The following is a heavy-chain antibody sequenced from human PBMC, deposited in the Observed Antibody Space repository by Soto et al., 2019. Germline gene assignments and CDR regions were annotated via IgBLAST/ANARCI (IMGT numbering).Heavy chain of an antibody. CDR2: ISASSSHI. J-gene: IGHJ2*01. CDR3: ARDRVSVEQWMADWYFYL. CDR1: GFTFSSYS. D-gene: IGHD6-19*01. Sequence: EVQLVESGGGLVKPGGSLRLSCAASGFTFSSYSMTWVRQAPGKGLEWVSSISASSSHIYYADSLKGRFTVSRDNAKNSLSLQMNTLRAEDTAVSSCARDRVSVEQWMADWYFYLWGRGTLVTVSS. V-gene: IGHV3-21*01.